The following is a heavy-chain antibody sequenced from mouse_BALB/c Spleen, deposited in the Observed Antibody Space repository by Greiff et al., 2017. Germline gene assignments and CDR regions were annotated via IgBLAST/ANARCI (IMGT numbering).Heavy chain of an antibody. Sequence: VQGVESGAELAKPGASVKMSCKASGYTFTSYWMHWVKQRPGQGLEWIGYINPSTGYTEYNQKFKDKATLTADKSSSTAYMQLSSLTSEDSAVYYCAVYGSYAMDYWGQGTSVTVSS. CDR3: AVYGSYAMDY. CDR2: INPSTGYT. CDR1: GYTFTSYW. V-gene: IGHV1-7*01. D-gene: IGHD2-1*01. J-gene: IGHJ4*01.